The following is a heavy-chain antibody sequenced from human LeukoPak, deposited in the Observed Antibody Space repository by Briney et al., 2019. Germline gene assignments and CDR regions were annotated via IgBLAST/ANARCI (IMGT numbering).Heavy chain of an antibody. J-gene: IGHJ4*02. CDR3: AKRHYDFWSGYQNQMYYFDY. CDR1: GFTFSSLA. D-gene: IGHD3-3*01. V-gene: IGHV3-23*01. Sequence: WGSLRLSCAASGFTFSSLAMSWVRPAPEKGLEWVSAISGSGGTTYYADSVKGRFIISRDNSKNTLYLQMNSLRAEDTAVYYCAKRHYDFWSGYQNQMYYFDYWGQGALVTVSS. CDR2: ISGSGGTT.